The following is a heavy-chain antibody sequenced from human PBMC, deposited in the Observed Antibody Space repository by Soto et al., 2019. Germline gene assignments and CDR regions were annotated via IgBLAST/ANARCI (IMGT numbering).Heavy chain of an antibody. Sequence: PSETLSLTCTVSGGSISSAAYYWSWIRQHPGKGLEWIGYIYYSGSTYYNPSLKSRVTISVDTSKNTLYLQMNSLRAADTAVYYCARGPHYYDSSGYSFDYWGQGTLVTVSS. CDR3: ARGPHYYDSSGYSFDY. J-gene: IGHJ4*02. V-gene: IGHV4-31*03. CDR1: GGSISSAAYY. D-gene: IGHD3-22*01. CDR2: IYYSGST.